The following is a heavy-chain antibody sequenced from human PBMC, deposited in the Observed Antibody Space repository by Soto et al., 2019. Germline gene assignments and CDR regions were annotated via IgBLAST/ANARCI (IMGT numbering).Heavy chain of an antibody. J-gene: IGHJ4*02. V-gene: IGHV1-3*04. CDR2: INTATGDT. D-gene: IGHD2-15*01. CDR1: GYRFTAYD. CDR3: ARTRGFCGGGSCYPLDY. Sequence: QVPVVQSGAGVKKPGATANVSCKASGYRFTAYDMHWVRQAPGQRLEWLGWINTATGDTKYSPSFQGRVTLTRDTAATTAYMELSGLGFEDTAVYYCARTRGFCGGGSCYPLDYWGQGTVVTVSS.